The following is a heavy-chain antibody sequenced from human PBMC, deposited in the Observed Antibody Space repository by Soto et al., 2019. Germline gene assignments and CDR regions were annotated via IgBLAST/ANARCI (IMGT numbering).Heavy chain of an antibody. CDR2: INHSGST. CDR1: GGSFSGYY. CDR3: ARVKLRFLEWSPDY. V-gene: IGHV4-34*01. Sequence: PSETLSLTCAVYGGSFSGYYWSWIRQPPGKGLEWIGEINHSGSTNYNPSLKSRVTISVDTSKNQFSLKLSSVTAADTAVYYCARVKLRFLEWSPDYWGQGTLVTAS. D-gene: IGHD3-3*01. J-gene: IGHJ4*02.